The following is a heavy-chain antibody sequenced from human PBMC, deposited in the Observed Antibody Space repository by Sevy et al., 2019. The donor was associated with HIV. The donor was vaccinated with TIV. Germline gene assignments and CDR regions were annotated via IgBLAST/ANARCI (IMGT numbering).Heavy chain of an antibody. CDR3: ARRPTDQSGSYWFDP. CDR2: IKTDGSDT. V-gene: IGHV3-74*01. CDR1: VFTFSSYW. J-gene: IGHJ5*02. D-gene: IGHD1-26*01. Sequence: GGSLRLSCAASVFTFSSYWRHWVRQAPGKGLVWVSRIKTDGSDTSYADSVKGRFTISRDNTKNTLYLQMNSLRAEDTAVYYCARRPTDQSGSYWFDPWGQGTLVTVSS.